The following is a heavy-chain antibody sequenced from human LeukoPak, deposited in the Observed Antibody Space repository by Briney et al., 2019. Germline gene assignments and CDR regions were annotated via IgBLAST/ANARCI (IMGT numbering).Heavy chain of an antibody. Sequence: SETLSLTCAVSGGSISSSNWWSWVRQPPGKGLEWIGEIYHSGSTNYNPSLKSRVTISVDKSKNQFSLKLNSVTAADTAVYYCTRAGGGWGVNWFDPWGQGTLVTVSS. CDR3: TRAGGGWGVNWFDP. CDR2: IYHSGST. J-gene: IGHJ5*02. V-gene: IGHV4-4*02. CDR1: GGSISSSNW. D-gene: IGHD3-10*01.